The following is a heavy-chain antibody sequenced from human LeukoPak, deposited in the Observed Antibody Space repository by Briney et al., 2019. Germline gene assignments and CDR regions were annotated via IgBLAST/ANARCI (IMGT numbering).Heavy chain of an antibody. CDR2: MNPNSGNT. D-gene: IGHD2-21*01. Sequence: GASVKVSCKASGYTFTSYDINWVRQATGQGLEWMGWMNPNSGNTGYAQKFQGRVTITRNTSISTAYMELSSLRSEDTAVYYYARTSHCGGDCYMLFDYWGQGTLVTVSS. J-gene: IGHJ4*02. V-gene: IGHV1-8*03. CDR3: ARTSHCGGDCYMLFDY. CDR1: GYTFTSYD.